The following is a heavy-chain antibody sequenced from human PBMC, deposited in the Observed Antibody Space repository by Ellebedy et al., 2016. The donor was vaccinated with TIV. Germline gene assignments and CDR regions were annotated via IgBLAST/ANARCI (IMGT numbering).Heavy chain of an antibody. V-gene: IGHV3-48*04. CDR2: IGRSSPPT. CDR1: GFTLSSYS. J-gene: IGHJ6*02. D-gene: IGHD3-22*01. Sequence: PGGSLRLSCAASGFTLSSYSMNWVRQAPGKGLEWVSYIGRSSPPTYYADSVKGRFTISRDNAKNSLFLQMNSLRVEDTAVYYCARDLRLDGMDVWGQGTTVTVSS. CDR3: ARDLRLDGMDV.